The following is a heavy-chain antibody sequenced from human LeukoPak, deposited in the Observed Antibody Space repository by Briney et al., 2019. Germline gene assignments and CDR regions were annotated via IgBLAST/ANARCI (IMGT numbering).Heavy chain of an antibody. CDR1: GGSISSSSYC. CDR3: ARLAASCSGRSCSFDY. D-gene: IGHD2-15*01. CDR2: IYYSGST. Sequence: SETLSLTCTVSGGSISSSSYCWGWIRQPPGKGLEWIGNIYYSGSTYYNPSLKSRVTISVDTSKNQFSLKLSSVTAADTAVYSCARLAASCSGRSCSFDYWGQGTLVTVSS. J-gene: IGHJ4*02. V-gene: IGHV4-39*01.